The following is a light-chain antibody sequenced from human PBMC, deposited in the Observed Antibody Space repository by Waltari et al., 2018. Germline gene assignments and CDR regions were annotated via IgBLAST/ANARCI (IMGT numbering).Light chain of an antibody. CDR2: AAS. Sequence: EIVLTQSPATLSLSPGERATLSCRASQSVSSYLAWYQQNPGQAPRLLIYAASTRATGIPARFSGSGSGTDFTLTISSLEPEDFAFYYCQQRSNWPRTFGQGTKVEIK. CDR3: QQRSNWPRT. J-gene: IGKJ1*01. V-gene: IGKV3-11*01. CDR1: QSVSSY.